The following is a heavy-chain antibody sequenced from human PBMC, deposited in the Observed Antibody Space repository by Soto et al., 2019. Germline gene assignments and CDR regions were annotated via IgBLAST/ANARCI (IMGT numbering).Heavy chain of an antibody. Sequence: SETLSLTCTVSGGSISSSSYYWGWIRQPPGKGLEWIGSIYYSGSTYYNPSLKSRVTISVDTSKNQFSLKLSSVTAADTAVYYCAREELVHYFDYWGQGTLVTVSS. V-gene: IGHV4-39*07. J-gene: IGHJ4*02. CDR3: AREELVHYFDY. CDR2: IYYSGST. D-gene: IGHD6-6*01. CDR1: GGSISSSSYY.